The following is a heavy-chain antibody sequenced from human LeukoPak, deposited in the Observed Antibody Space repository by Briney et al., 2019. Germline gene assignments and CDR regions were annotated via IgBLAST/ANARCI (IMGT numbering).Heavy chain of an antibody. CDR2: IWYDASNK. J-gene: IGHJ6*02. V-gene: IGHV3-33*01. Sequence: PGRSLTLSCAASGFTFSSFGMHWVRQAPGKGLEWVAVIWYDASNKYYVDSVKGRFTISRDNSKNTLYLQMNSLRAEDTAVYHCMMSLTAHYYYGMDVWGQGTTVTVSS. D-gene: IGHD2-21*02. CDR1: GFTFSSFG. CDR3: MMSLTAHYYYGMDV.